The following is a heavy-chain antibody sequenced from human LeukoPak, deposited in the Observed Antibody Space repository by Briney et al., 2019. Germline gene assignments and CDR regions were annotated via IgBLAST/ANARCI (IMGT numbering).Heavy chain of an antibody. CDR2: IYYTGTT. J-gene: IGHJ4*02. CDR3: ARWGSIAGARFDY. Sequence: PSETLSLTCTVAGGSISSYYWSWIRQPPGKGLEWIGYIYYTGTTNYNPSLTSRVNISVDTSKNQFSLNLTSVTAADTAVYYCARWGSIAGARFDYWGQGTLVTVSS. V-gene: IGHV4-59*01. D-gene: IGHD6-6*01. CDR1: GGSISSYY.